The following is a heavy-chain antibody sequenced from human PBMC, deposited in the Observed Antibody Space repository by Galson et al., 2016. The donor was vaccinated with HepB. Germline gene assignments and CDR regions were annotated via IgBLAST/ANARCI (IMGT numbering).Heavy chain of an antibody. Sequence: SLRLSCAASGFRFNNFGMNWVRQAPGKGLEWVSSITYSSSSTYYADSVKGRFTISRENAKNSLYLQMNSLRAEDTAVYYCARDPGWHSWSVFGRNPLDYWGQGTLVTVSS. D-gene: IGHD3-3*02. V-gene: IGHV3-21*01. CDR3: ARDPGWHSWSVFGRNPLDY. CDR1: GFRFNNFG. CDR2: ITYSSSST. J-gene: IGHJ4*02.